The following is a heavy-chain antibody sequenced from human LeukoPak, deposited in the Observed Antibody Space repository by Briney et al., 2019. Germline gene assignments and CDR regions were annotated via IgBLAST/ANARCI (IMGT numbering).Heavy chain of an antibody. Sequence: GGSLRLSCAASGFTFSSYSMNWVRQAPGKGLEWVSSISSSSSYIYYAGSVKGRFTISRDDAKNSLYLQMNSLRAEDTAVYYCARADSSSWSQHFDYWGQGTLVTVSS. V-gene: IGHV3-21*01. CDR3: ARADSSSWSQHFDY. CDR2: ISSSSSYI. D-gene: IGHD6-13*01. CDR1: GFTFSSYS. J-gene: IGHJ4*02.